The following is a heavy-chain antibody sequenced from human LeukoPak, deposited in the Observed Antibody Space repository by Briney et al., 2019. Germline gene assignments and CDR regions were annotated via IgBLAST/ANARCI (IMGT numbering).Heavy chain of an antibody. CDR2: ISYDGSNK. CDR1: GFTFSSYA. J-gene: IGHJ4*02. V-gene: IGHV3-30-3*02. D-gene: IGHD6-19*01. CDR3: AKFGTVAGTHFDY. Sequence: GGSLRLSCAASGFTFSSYAMHWVRQAPGKGLKWVAVISYDGSNKYYADSVKGRFTISRDNSKSTLYLQMNSLRAEDTAVYYCAKFGTVAGTHFDYWGQGTLVTVSS.